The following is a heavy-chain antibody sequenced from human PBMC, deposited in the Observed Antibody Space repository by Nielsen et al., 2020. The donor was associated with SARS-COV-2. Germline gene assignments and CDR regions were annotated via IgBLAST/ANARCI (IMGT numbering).Heavy chain of an antibody. Sequence: GESLKISCAASGFTFSDHVMHWVRQAPGKGLEYVSAIDSNGGSPYYANSVMGRFTISRDNSKNTLYLQMGNLRTEDIAVYYCARNSRTETTDHWGQGTLVTVSS. CDR3: ARNSRTETTDH. CDR2: IDSNGGSP. J-gene: IGHJ5*02. V-gene: IGHV3-64*01. CDR1: GFTFSDHV. D-gene: IGHD4-17*01.